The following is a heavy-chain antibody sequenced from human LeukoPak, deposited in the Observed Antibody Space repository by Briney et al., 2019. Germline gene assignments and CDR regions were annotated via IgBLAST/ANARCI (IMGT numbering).Heavy chain of an antibody. CDR1: GGSISSGSYY. V-gene: IGHV4-61*02. CDR3: ARERLWFGFYYYYMDV. D-gene: IGHD3-10*01. CDR2: IYTSGST. Sequence: PSETLSLTCTVSGGSISSGSYYWSWIRQPAGKGLEWIGRIYTSGSTNYNPSLKSRVTISVDTSKNQFSLKLSSVTAADTAVYYCARERLWFGFYYYYMDVWGKGTTVTISS. J-gene: IGHJ6*03.